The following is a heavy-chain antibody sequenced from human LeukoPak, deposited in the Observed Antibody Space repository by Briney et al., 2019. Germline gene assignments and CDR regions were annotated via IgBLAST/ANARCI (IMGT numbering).Heavy chain of an antibody. CDR3: AKDTDDFWSGLLDY. CDR2: ISYDGSNN. CDR1: AFTFSSYG. D-gene: IGHD3-3*01. Sequence: RPGRSLRLSCAASAFTFSSYGMPWVRQAPGKGLEWVAVISYDGSNNYYADSVKGRFTISRDNSKNMLYLQMNSLRAEDTAVYYCAKDTDDFWSGLLDYWGQGTLVTVSS. V-gene: IGHV3-30*18. J-gene: IGHJ4*02.